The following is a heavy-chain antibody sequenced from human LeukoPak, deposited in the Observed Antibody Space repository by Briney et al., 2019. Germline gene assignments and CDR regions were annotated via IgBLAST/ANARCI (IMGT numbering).Heavy chain of an antibody. V-gene: IGHV3-48*03. CDR1: GFTFSSYE. J-gene: IGHJ4*02. D-gene: IGHD3-22*01. CDR2: ISSSGSTI. CDR3: ARDRVGYYYDY. Sequence: PGGSLRLSCAASGFTFSSYEMNWVRQAPGKGLEWVSYISSSGSTIYYADSVKGRFTISRDKAKNSLYLQMNSLRAEDTAVYYCARDRVGYYYDYWGQGTLVTVSS.